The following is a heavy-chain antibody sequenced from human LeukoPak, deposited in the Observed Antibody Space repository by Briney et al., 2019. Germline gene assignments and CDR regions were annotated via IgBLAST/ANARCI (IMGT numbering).Heavy chain of an antibody. CDR3: ARERQNNDFWSGGDY. CDR1: GFTFSTYW. Sequence: GGSLRLSCAASGFTFSTYWMCWVRQAPGKGLEWVANIKQDGSEKYYVDSVKGRFTISRDNAKNSLYLQMNTLRPEDTAVYYCARERQNNDFWSGGDYWGQRTLVTVSS. D-gene: IGHD3-3*01. V-gene: IGHV3-7*01. J-gene: IGHJ4*02. CDR2: IKQDGSEK.